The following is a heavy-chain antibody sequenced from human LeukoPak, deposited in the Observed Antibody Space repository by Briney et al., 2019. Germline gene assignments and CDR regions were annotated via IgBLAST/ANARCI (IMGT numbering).Heavy chain of an antibody. D-gene: IGHD3-16*01. V-gene: IGHV3-48*04. CDR1: GFTFSSYS. J-gene: IGHJ6*03. CDR3: ARGRSGDYYYYYMDV. Sequence: GGSLRLSCAASGFTFSSYSMNWVRQAPGKGLEWVSYISSSGSTIYYADSVKGRFTISRDNAKNSLYLQMNSLRAEDTAVYYCARGRSGDYYYYYMDVWGKGTTVTISS. CDR2: ISSSGSTI.